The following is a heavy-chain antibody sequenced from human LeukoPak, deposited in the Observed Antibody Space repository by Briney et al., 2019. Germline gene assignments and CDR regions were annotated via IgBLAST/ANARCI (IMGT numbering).Heavy chain of an antibody. Sequence: GGSLRLSCAASGFTVSNNYMTWVRQDAGKGLEWVSLIYSGGSTYYADSVKGRFTISRDNSKNTVYLQMNSLRAEDTAVYYCARNIPVTRWGYWGQGTLVTVSS. D-gene: IGHD2-21*01. CDR3: ARNIPVTRWGY. CDR2: IYSGGST. V-gene: IGHV3-66*01. J-gene: IGHJ4*02. CDR1: GFTVSNNY.